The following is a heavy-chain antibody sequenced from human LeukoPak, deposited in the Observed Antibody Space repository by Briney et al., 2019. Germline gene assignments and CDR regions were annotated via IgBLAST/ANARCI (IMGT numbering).Heavy chain of an antibody. D-gene: IGHD3-22*01. CDR1: GGSISSYY. V-gene: IGHV4-59*08. J-gene: IGHJ2*01. Sequence: SETLSLTCTVSGGSISSYYWSWIRQPPGKGLEWIGYIYYSGSTNYNPSLKSRVTISVDTSKNQFSLKLSSVTAAGAAVYYCARWNYYDSSGYRVFDLWGRGTLVTVSS. CDR2: IYYSGST. CDR3: ARWNYYDSSGYRVFDL.